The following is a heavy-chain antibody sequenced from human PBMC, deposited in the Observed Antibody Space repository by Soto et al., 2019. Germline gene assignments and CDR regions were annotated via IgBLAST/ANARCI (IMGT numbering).Heavy chain of an antibody. V-gene: IGHV4-4*07. CDR3: ARDDSGWYKAYYYYYGMDV. CDR2: IYTSRST. CDR1: GGSSSSYY. Sequence: QVQLQESGPGLVKPSETLSLTCTVAGGSSSSYYWSWIRQPAGKGLEWIGHIYTSRSTDYNPSPKSRVTMSVDTPKKQFSLQLSSVTAAATAVYYCARDDSGWYKAYYYYYGMDVWGQGTTVTVSS. J-gene: IGHJ6*02. D-gene: IGHD6-19*01.